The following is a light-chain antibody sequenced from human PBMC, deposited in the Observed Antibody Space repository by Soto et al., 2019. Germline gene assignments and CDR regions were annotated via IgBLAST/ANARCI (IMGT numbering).Light chain of an antibody. CDR3: SSYTSSSTL. CDR1: SSDVGGYNY. CDR2: DVS. V-gene: IGLV2-14*01. Sequence: QSALTQPASVSGSPGQSITISCTGTSSDVGGYNYVSWYQQHPGKAPKLMIYDVSNRPSGVSNRFSGSKSGNTASLTISGLQAEDEVDYYCSSYTSSSTLFGGGTKVTVL. J-gene: IGLJ2*01.